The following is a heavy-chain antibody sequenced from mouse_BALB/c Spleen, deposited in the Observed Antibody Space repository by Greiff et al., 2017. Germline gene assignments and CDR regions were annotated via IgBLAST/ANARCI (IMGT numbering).Heavy chain of an antibody. CDR2: IWGDGST. CDR1: GFSLTGYG. D-gene: IGHD2-1*01. J-gene: IGHJ4*01. Sequence: VMLVESGPGLVAPSQSLSITCTVSGFSLTGYGVNWVRQPPGKGLEWLGMIWGDGSTDYNSALKSRLSISKDNSKSQVFLKMNSLQTDDTARYYCARYGNYVKYAMDYWGQGTSVTVSS. CDR3: ARYGNYVKYAMDY. V-gene: IGHV2-6-7*01.